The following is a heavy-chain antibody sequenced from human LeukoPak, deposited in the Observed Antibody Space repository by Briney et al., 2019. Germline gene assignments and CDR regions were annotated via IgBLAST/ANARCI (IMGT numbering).Heavy chain of an antibody. Sequence: GGSRRGSCAACGCTLDDYSMHWVLQAPGKGLQWVSGISWNSGSIGYADSVKGRFTISRDNAKNSLYLQMNSLRDEDTALYYCAKDNWNDGGFDYWGQGTLVTVSS. CDR1: GCTLDDYS. J-gene: IGHJ4*02. CDR2: ISWNSGSI. V-gene: IGHV3-9*01. CDR3: AKDNWNDGGFDY. D-gene: IGHD1-1*01.